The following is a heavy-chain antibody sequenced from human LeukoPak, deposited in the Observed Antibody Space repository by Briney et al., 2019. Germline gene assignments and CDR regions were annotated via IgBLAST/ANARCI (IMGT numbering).Heavy chain of an antibody. D-gene: IGHD2-15*01. CDR2: INPNSGGT. Sequence: GASVKVSCKASGYTFTGYYMHWVRQAPGQGLEWMGWINPNSGGTNYAQKFQGRVTMTRDTSISTAYMELSRLRSDDTAVYYCARAKMEDCSGGSCYPDRLNYWGQGALVTVSS. CDR3: ARAKMEDCSGGSCYPDRLNY. V-gene: IGHV1-2*02. CDR1: GYTFTGYY. J-gene: IGHJ4*02.